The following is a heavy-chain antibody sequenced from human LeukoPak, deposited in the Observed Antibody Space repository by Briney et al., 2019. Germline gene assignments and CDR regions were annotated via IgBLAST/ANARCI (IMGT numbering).Heavy chain of an antibody. D-gene: IGHD6-13*01. CDR1: GGSILDSTYY. V-gene: IGHV4-39*02. J-gene: IGHJ4*02. Sequence: SETLSLTCTVSGGSILDSTYYWAWIRQPPGKGLEWIATIFYTGNTHYNPSLKSRVTMSVDTVKNQFSLNLNSVTAADTAVYYCAREHPGIAAAGGFDYWGQGTLVTVSS. CDR3: AREHPGIAAAGGFDY. CDR2: IFYTGNT.